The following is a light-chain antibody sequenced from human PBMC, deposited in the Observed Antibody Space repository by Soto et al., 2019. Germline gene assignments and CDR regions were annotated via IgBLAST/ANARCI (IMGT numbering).Light chain of an antibody. V-gene: IGKV3-11*01. J-gene: IGKJ4*01. CDR3: QQRSNWVS. CDR1: QSVSSY. CDR2: DAS. Sequence: EIVLTQSPATLSLSPGERATLSCRASQSVSSYLAWYQQKPGQAPRLLIYDASNRATGIPARFSGSGSGTDFTITISSLEPEGFAVYYCQQRSNWVSFGGGTKVEIK.